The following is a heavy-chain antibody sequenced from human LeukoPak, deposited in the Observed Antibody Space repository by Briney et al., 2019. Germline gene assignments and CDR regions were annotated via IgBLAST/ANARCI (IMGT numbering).Heavy chain of an antibody. D-gene: IGHD3-3*01. Sequence: GASVKVSCKASGYTFTDYYINWVRQAPGQGLEWMGWMSPDSGDTGYAHKFQGRVTITRNTSITTAYMELRSLTFEDTAAYYCARVRLRNGYNWFDPWGQGTLVTVSS. J-gene: IGHJ5*02. CDR2: MSPDSGDT. CDR1: GYTFTDYY. V-gene: IGHV1-8*03. CDR3: ARVRLRNGYNWFDP.